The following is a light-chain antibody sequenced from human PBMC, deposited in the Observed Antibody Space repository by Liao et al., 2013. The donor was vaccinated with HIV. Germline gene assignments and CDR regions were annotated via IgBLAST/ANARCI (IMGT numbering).Light chain of an antibody. CDR1: KLGDKY. CDR2: QDT. J-gene: IGLJ1*01. CDR3: QAWDSTSAWKV. Sequence: SYELTQPPSVSVSPGQTASITCSGDKLGDKYACWYQQKPGQSPVLVIYQDTERPSGIPERFSGSASGNTATLTITGTQAMDEADYYCQAWDSTSAWKVFGTGTKVTVL. V-gene: IGLV3-1*01.